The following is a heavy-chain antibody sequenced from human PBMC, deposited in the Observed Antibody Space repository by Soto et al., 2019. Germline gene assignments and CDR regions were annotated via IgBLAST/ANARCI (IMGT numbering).Heavy chain of an antibody. CDR1: GFAFSSYS. D-gene: IGHD3-10*01. V-gene: IGHV3-23*01. CDR3: AKKVNSGPGSQYFYC. CDR2: FRSSGDGGTT. J-gene: IGHJ4*02. Sequence: GWSLRLSCAASGFAFSSYSMSWVCQAPGKGREWVSGFRSSGDGGTTYYADSVKGRFTISRDNSKNTLFLQRNSRRPEDTAIYYCAKKVNSGPGSQYFYCWGQGT.